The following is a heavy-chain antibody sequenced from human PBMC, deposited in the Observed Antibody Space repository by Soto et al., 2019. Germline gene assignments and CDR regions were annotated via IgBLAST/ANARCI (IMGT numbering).Heavy chain of an antibody. CDR1: GYSFTTYW. D-gene: IGHD3-10*01. CDR2: IYPGDSDT. J-gene: IGHJ4*01. Sequence: PGESLKISCKGSGYSFTTYWIAWVRQMPGKGLEWVGVIYPGDSDTRYSPSFGGHVTISVDKSVSTAFLQWNSLKASDNAMYYCARHSTSAPKDYWGQGTLVTVSS. CDR3: ARHSTSAPKDY. V-gene: IGHV5-51*01.